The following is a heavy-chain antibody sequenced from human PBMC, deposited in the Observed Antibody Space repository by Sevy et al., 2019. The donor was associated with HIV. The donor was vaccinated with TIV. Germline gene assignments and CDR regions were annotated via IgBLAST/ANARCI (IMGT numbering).Heavy chain of an antibody. CDR3: ARGSPQHCYGMDV. V-gene: IGHV4-59*12. D-gene: IGHD6-13*01. CDR1: GDSISGYY. Sequence: SETLSLTCSVSGDSISGYYWSWIRQPPGKGLEWIGYIYYSRSTNYNPALKSRVTISKDTSNNQFSLKLGSVTAADTAVYYCARGSPQHCYGMDVWGQGTTVTVSS. CDR2: IYYSRST. J-gene: IGHJ6*02.